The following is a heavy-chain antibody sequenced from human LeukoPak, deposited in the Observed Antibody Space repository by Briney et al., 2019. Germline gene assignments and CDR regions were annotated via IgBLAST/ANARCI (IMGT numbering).Heavy chain of an antibody. Sequence: ASVKISCKASGYTFTSYYMHWVRQDPRQGLEGMGIINPSGGSTSYAQKFQGRVTMPGDTSTSTVYMELSSVRSEDTAVYYCARAEEAVAVGGFDYWGQGTLVSVSS. CDR1: GYTFTSYY. CDR2: INPSGGST. J-gene: IGHJ4*02. D-gene: IGHD6-19*01. V-gene: IGHV1-46*01. CDR3: ARAEEAVAVGGFDY.